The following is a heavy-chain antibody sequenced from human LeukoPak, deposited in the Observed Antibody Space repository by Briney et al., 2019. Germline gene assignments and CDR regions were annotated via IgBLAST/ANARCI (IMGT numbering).Heavy chain of an antibody. Sequence: PGGSLRLSCAASGFTFTSYAMTWVRPAPREGLEWGSPISAGGGSTYYADSVKGRFTIARDNSKNTLSLQMDSLRAEDTAVYYCARTAMGDYVRFPNDYWGQGTLVTVSS. V-gene: IGHV3-23*01. CDR3: ARTAMGDYVRFPNDY. D-gene: IGHD4-17*01. CDR2: ISAGGGST. J-gene: IGHJ4*02. CDR1: GFTFTSYA.